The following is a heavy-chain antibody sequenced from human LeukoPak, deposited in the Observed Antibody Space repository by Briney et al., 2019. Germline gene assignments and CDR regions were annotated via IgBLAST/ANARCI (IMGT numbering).Heavy chain of an antibody. J-gene: IGHJ6*02. V-gene: IGHV3-7*01. CDR1: GFTFSNNW. CDR3: AKGMAV. Sequence: GGSLRLSCEGTGFTFSNNWMHWVRQAPGKGLEWVANIKQDGSEKYYVESVKGRFTISRDNAKKSVYLQMNSLRTEDTAVYYCAKGMAVWGQGTTVTVSS. CDR2: IKQDGSEK.